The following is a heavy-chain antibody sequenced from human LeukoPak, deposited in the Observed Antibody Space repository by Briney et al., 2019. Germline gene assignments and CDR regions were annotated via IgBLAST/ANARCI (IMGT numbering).Heavy chain of an antibody. CDR1: GGSFISYY. V-gene: IGHV4-34*01. Sequence: PSETLSLTCAVHGGSFISYYWCWIRHPPGKGREWSWQINHSGSTTYNPSLKSRVTISVNTSQNQFTQNLSSVTAAYTAVYYCARGGCMGYSYYYMDVWGKGTTVTVSS. J-gene: IGHJ6*03. D-gene: IGHD3-22*01. CDR3: ARGGCMGYSYYYMDV. CDR2: INHSGST.